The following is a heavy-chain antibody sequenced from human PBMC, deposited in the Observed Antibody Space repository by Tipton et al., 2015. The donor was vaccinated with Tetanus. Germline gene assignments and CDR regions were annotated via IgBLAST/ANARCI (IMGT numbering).Heavy chain of an antibody. CDR3: ARDGHTYAMDL. CDR2: IKPDGSEK. CDR1: GFTFTTYW. Sequence: SLRLSCAAPGFTFTTYWMSWVRQAPGKGPEWVANIKPDGSEKYYVDSVKGRFTISRDNAKNSLHLQMNSLRAEDTAKYYCARDGHTYAMDLWGQGTTVTVSS. V-gene: IGHV3-7*03. J-gene: IGHJ6*02.